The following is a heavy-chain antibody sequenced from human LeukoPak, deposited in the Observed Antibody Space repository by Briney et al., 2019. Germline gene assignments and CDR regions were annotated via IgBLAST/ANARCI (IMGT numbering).Heavy chain of an antibody. D-gene: IGHD6-13*01. CDR1: GFTVSSNY. Sequence: GGSLRLSCAASGFTVSSNYMSWVRQAPGKGLEWVSVIYSGGSTYYADSVKGRSTISRDNSKNTLYLQMNSLRAEDTAVYYCARDLSPRGIAAAGAPGDYWGQGTLVTVSS. CDR2: IYSGGST. CDR3: ARDLSPRGIAAAGAPGDY. J-gene: IGHJ4*02. V-gene: IGHV3-53*01.